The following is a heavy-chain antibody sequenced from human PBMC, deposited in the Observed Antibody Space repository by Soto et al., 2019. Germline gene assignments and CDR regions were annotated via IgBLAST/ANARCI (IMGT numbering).Heavy chain of an antibody. CDR2: LSGSGGTT. Sequence: EVQLLESGGGLVQPGGSLRLSCSTSGFTFSTYAMIWVRQAPGKGLEWVSALSGSGGTTYYADSVRGRFTISRDNSKNTLFLQMNSLRAEDTALYYCAKQRAGYGSGSDTYYFDFWGQGTPVTVSS. CDR1: GFTFSTYA. V-gene: IGHV3-23*01. CDR3: AKQRAGYGSGSDTYYFDF. J-gene: IGHJ4*02. D-gene: IGHD3-10*01.